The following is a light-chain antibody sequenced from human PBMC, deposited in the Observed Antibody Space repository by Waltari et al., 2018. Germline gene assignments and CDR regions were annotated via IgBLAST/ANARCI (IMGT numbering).Light chain of an antibody. V-gene: IGLV2-14*03. Sequence: QSALTQPGSVSGSPGQSITISCTGTSSDVGPYGYVPWYQQKPDKAPKLLIFDVNNRALGVSNRFSGSKSGNTASLTISGLQAEDESDYYCCSFTARGTWIFGGGTRLTVV. CDR1: SSDVGPYGY. J-gene: IGLJ2*01. CDR3: CSFTARGTWI. CDR2: DVN.